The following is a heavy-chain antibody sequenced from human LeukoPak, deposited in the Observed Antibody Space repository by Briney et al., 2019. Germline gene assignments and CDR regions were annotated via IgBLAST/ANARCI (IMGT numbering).Heavy chain of an antibody. CDR3: TTVITRYCSGGTCYQTGVLY. V-gene: IGHV3-15*01. J-gene: IGHJ1*01. CDR1: GFTFSNAW. D-gene: IGHD2-15*01. CDR2: IKSKTDGGTT. Sequence: GGSLRLSCAASGFTFSNAWMSWVCQAPGKGLEWVGRIKSKTDGGTTDYAAPVKGRFTISRDDSKNTLYLQMNSLKTEDTAVYYCTTVITRYCSGGTCYQTGVLYWGQGTLVTVSS.